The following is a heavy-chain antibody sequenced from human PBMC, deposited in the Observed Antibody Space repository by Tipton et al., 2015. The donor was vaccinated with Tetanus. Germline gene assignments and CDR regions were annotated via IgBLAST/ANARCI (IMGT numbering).Heavy chain of an antibody. V-gene: IGHV3-23*01. CDR1: GFTFSSYA. D-gene: IGHD2-2*01. CDR3: AKVASSAGVYQYYHGLDV. Sequence: AASGFTFSSYAMSWVRQAPGKGLEWVSFISGSGGGTFYADSVKGRFTISRDNSKNTLYLQMNSLRAEDTAVYYCAKVASSAGVYQYYHGLDVWGQGTTVTVAS. J-gene: IGHJ6*02. CDR2: ISGSGGGT.